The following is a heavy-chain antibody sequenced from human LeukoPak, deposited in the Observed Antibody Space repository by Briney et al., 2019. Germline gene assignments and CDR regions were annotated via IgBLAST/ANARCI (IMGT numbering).Heavy chain of an antibody. Sequence: SETLSLTCTVSGGSTSSYYWSWIRQPPGKGLKWMGNIYYSGYTTYSPSLRSRVTISVDTSKNQFSLKLSSVTAADTAVYYCARETSQKGAHYMDVWGKGTTITISS. CDR1: GGSTSSYY. CDR3: ARETSQKGAHYMDV. D-gene: IGHD3-16*01. J-gene: IGHJ6*03. CDR2: IYYSGYT. V-gene: IGHV4-59*01.